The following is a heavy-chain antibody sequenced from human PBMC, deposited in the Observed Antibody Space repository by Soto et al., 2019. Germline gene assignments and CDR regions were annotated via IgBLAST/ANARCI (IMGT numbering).Heavy chain of an antibody. CDR1: GDSINFYH. V-gene: IGHV4-59*01. CDR3: ARVARTSQYYFDF. D-gene: IGHD1-7*01. J-gene: IGHJ4*02. CDR2: IYYTGST. Sequence: QVQLQESGPGLVKPSETLSLTCTVSGDSINFYHWTWIRQPPGKGLEWMGYIYYTGSTNYNPSLKSRVSISVDTSNNQFSLKLSSVTAADTAVYYCARVARTSQYYFDFWGQGALVTVSS.